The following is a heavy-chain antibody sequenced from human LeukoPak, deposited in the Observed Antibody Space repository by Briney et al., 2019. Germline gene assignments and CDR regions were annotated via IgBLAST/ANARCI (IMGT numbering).Heavy chain of an antibody. V-gene: IGHV4-30-4*08. CDR1: GGSISSGDYY. CDR3: ARVNRYYAFDI. Sequence: PSQTLSLTCTVSGGSISSGDYYWSWIRQPPGKGLEWIGYIYYSGSTYYNPSLKSRVTISVYTSKNQFSLKLSSVTAADTAVYYCARVNRYYAFDIWGQGTMVTVSS. D-gene: IGHD1-14*01. J-gene: IGHJ3*02. CDR2: IYYSGST.